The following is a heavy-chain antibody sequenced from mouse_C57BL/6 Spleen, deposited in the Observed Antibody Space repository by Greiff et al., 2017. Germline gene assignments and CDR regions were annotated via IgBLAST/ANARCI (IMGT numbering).Heavy chain of an antibody. CDR2: ISYDGSN. Sequence: EVQLQESGPGLVKPSQSLSLTCSVTGYSITSGYYWNWIRQFPGNKLEWMGYISYDGSNNYNPSLKNRISITRDTSKNQFFLKLSSVTTEDTATYYCANQGLRRGYYAMDYWGQGTSVTVSS. D-gene: IGHD2-4*01. CDR3: ANQGLRRGYYAMDY. CDR1: GYSITSGYY. V-gene: IGHV3-6*01. J-gene: IGHJ4*01.